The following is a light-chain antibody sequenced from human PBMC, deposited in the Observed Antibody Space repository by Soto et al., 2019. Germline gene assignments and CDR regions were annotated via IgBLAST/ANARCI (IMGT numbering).Light chain of an antibody. CDR1: NSDIGSYNY. CDR3: NSSPSSNTLPYV. Sequence: QSVRTQPASGSGSSGQSITISLSGTNSDIGSYNYVSWYLQHPCKAPKLLGFEVSNRASGVSDRFSASNTGNTAYLTIAGPQTENEAVYNCNSSPSSNTLPYVFGTGTKVTVL. J-gene: IGLJ1*01. V-gene: IGLV2-14*01. CDR2: EVS.